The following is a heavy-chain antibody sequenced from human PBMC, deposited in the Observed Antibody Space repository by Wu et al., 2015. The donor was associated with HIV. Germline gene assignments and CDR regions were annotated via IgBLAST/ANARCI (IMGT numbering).Heavy chain of an antibody. CDR1: GYTFTGYY. V-gene: IGHV1-2*02. J-gene: IGHJ4*02. Sequence: QVQLVQSGAEVKKPGASVKVSCKASGYTFTGYYMHWVRQAPGQGLEWMGWINPNSGGSGGTNYAQKFQGRVTMTRDTSISTAYMELSRLRSADTAVYYCVSSAGTSYYFDHWGQGTLVTVSS. CDR2: INPNSGGSGGT. D-gene: IGHD2-2*01. CDR3: VSSAGTSYYFDH.